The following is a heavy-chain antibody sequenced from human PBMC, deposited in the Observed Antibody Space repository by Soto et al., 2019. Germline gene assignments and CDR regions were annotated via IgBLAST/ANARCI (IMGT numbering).Heavy chain of an antibody. CDR3: ARDGYYSSGYSTKSGPDYYYYGMGV. D-gene: IGHD3-22*01. Sequence: ASVKRARKASVYTYTGYGISWVSLAPGQGLERMGWISAYNGNTNYAQKLQGRVTMTTDTSTSTDYMELRSLRSDDTAVYYCARDGYYSSGYSTKSGPDYYYYGMGVWGQGPTGTGSS. V-gene: IGHV1-18*01. J-gene: IGHJ6*02. CDR1: VYTYTGYG. CDR2: ISAYNGNT.